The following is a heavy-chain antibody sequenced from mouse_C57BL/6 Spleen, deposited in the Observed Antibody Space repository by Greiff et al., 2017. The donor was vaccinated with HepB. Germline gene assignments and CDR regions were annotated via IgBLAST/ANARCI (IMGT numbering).Heavy chain of an antibody. D-gene: IGHD4-1*01. V-gene: IGHV1-15*01. CDR2: IDPETGGT. Sequence: VQLQQSGAELVRPGASVTLSCKASGYTFTDYEMHWVKQTPVHGLEWIGAIDPETGGTAYNQKFKGKAILTADKSSSTAYMELRSLTSEDSAVYYCTEANWGDFDYWGQGTTLTVSS. CDR3: TEANWGDFDY. J-gene: IGHJ2*01. CDR1: GYTFTDYE.